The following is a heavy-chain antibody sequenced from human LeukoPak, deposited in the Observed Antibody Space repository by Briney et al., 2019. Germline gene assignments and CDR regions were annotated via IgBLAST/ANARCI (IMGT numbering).Heavy chain of an antibody. CDR1: GGTFSSYA. J-gene: IGHJ6*03. CDR2: IIPIFGTA. V-gene: IGHV1-69*01. Sequence: SVKVSCKASGGTFSSYAISWVRQAPGQGLEWMGGIIPIFGTANYEQKFQGRVTITADESTSTAYMELSSMRSEDTAVYYRARDGWIAARFRYYYYMDVWGKGTTVTVSS. D-gene: IGHD6-6*01. CDR3: ARDGWIAARFRYYYYMDV.